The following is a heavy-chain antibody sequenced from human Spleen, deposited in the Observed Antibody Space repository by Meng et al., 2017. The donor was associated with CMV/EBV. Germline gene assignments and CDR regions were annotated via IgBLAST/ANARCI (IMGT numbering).Heavy chain of an antibody. J-gene: IGHJ5*02. Sequence: YGGSFSGYYWSWIRQPPGKGLEWIGEINHSGSNNYNPSLKSRVTISVDTSKNQFSLKLSSVTAADTAVYYCARSWGRIAAPRGWFDPWGQGTLVTVSS. CDR2: INHSGSN. D-gene: IGHD6-13*01. CDR1: GGSFSGYY. V-gene: IGHV4-34*01. CDR3: ARSWGRIAAPRGWFDP.